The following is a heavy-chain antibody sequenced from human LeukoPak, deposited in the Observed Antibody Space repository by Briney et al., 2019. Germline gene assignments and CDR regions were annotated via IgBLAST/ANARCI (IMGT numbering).Heavy chain of an antibody. CDR3: ARDQWQWLATY. CDR1: GFTFSSYG. D-gene: IGHD6-19*01. J-gene: IGHJ4*02. Sequence: GGSLRLSCAASGFTFSSYGMHWVRQAPGKGLEWVAVISYDGSNKYYADSVKGRFTISRDNSKNTLYLQMNSLRAEDTAVYYCARDQWQWLATYWGQGTLVTVSS. CDR2: ISYDGSNK. V-gene: IGHV3-30*03.